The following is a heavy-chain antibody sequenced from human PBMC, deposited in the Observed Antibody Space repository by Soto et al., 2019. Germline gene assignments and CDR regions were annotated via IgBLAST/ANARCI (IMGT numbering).Heavy chain of an antibody. CDR2: LTGSSSNT. V-gene: IGHV3-23*01. CDR1: GFSFRNYA. J-gene: IGHJ4*02. Sequence: GGSLRLSCAASGFSFRNYAMSWVRQAPGKGLEWISTLTGSSSNTYYADSVKGRFAISRDNSRNTLYLQMHSLTAEDTAVYYCANGRATYGLLTHDYWGEGTLVTVSS. CDR3: ANGRATYGLLTHDY. D-gene: IGHD3-9*01.